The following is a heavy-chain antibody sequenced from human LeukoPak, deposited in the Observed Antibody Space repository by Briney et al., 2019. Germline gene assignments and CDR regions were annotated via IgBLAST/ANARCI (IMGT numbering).Heavy chain of an antibody. Sequence: PSQTLSLTCTVSGGSISSGGYYWSWIRQHPGKGLEWIGYIYYSGNTYYNPSLKSRVTISVDTSKNQFSLKLSSVTAADTAVYYCAIAYYYDSSGYPATDAFDIWGQGTMVTVSS. CDR1: GGSISSGGYY. V-gene: IGHV4-31*03. J-gene: IGHJ3*02. D-gene: IGHD3-22*01. CDR3: AIAYYYDSSGYPATDAFDI. CDR2: IYYSGNT.